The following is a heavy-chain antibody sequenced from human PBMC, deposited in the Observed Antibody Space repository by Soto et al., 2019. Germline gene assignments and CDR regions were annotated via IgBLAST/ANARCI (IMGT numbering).Heavy chain of an antibody. Sequence: QVQLVQSGAEVKKPGSSVKVSCKTSGGTFSSYPITWVRQAPGQGLEWMGGIIPIFGTANYAQKFQGRVTITVDESTSTSYMELNSLRSEDTAVYYCARAPDSAYDYCAYWGQGTLVTVSS. CDR2: IIPIFGTA. J-gene: IGHJ4*02. D-gene: IGHD5-12*01. V-gene: IGHV1-69*12. CDR3: ARAPDSAYDYCAY. CDR1: GGTFSSYP.